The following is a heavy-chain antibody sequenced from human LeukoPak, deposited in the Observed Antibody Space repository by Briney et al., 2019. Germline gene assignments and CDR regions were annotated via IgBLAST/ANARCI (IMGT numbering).Heavy chain of an antibody. D-gene: IGHD2-2*01. CDR2: INPNSGGT. J-gene: IGHJ4*02. CDR3: AMDRYCSSTSCPGDFDY. Sequence: ASVKVSCKASGYTFTGYYMHWVRQAPGQGLEWMGWINPNSGGTNYAQKFQGRVTMTRDTSISTAYMELSRLRSDDTAVYHCAMDRYCSSTSCPGDFDYWGQGTLVTVSS. V-gene: IGHV1-2*02. CDR1: GYTFTGYY.